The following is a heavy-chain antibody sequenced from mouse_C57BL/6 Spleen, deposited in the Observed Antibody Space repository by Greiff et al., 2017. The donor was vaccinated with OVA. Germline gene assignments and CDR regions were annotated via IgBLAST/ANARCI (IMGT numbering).Heavy chain of an antibody. CDR1: GYTFTSYW. CDR2: IDPSDSYT. D-gene: IGHD1-1*02. CDR3: AILSGYFDY. V-gene: IGHV1-59*01. J-gene: IGHJ2*01. Sequence: VQLQQPGAELVRPGTSVKLSCKASGYTFTSYWMHWVKQRPGQGLEWIGVIDPSDSYTNYNQKFKGKATLTVDTSSSTAYMQLSSLTSEDSAVYYCAILSGYFDYWGQGTTLTVSS.